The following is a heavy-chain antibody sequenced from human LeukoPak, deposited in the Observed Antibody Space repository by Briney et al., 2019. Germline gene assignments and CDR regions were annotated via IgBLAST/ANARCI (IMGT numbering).Heavy chain of an antibody. J-gene: IGHJ6*02. Sequence: SETLSLTCTVSGGSVSSGSYYWSWIRQPPGKGLEWIGYMHYSGSSNFNPSLKSRITMSIDMSKNQFSLNLRSVTAADAAVYFCAKVTLGAPAIEDYYYYGMDVWGQGTTVTVSS. D-gene: IGHD2-21*02. CDR3: AKVTLGAPAIEDYYYYGMDV. CDR1: GGSVSSGSYY. V-gene: IGHV4-61*01. CDR2: MHYSGSS.